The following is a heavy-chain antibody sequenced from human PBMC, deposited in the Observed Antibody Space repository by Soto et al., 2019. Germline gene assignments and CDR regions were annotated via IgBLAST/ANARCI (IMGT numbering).Heavy chain of an antibody. J-gene: IGHJ4*02. D-gene: IGHD6-19*01. CDR3: ARLYSSGWYLNWYFDY. CDR2: IYYSGST. CDR1: GGSISSSSYY. V-gene: IGHV4-39*01. Sequence: SETLCLTCTVSGGSISSSSYYWGWIRQPPGKGLEWIGSIYYSGSTYYTPSLNGRVTISVDTSKNQFSLKLSSVTAADTAVYYCARLYSSGWYLNWYFDYWRQGTLVTVSS.